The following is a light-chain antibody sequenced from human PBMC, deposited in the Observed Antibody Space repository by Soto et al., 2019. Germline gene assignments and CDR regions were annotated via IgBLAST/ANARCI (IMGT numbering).Light chain of an antibody. Sequence: EIVLTQSPATLSLSPGERATLSCRASPSVSSSLAWYQQKPGQAPRLLIYDASNRATGIPARFSCSGSGTDFTLTISSLEPEDFAVYYCQHRGNVRTFGQGTKVEI. CDR1: PSVSSS. V-gene: IGKV3-11*01. J-gene: IGKJ1*01. CDR3: QHRGNVRT. CDR2: DAS.